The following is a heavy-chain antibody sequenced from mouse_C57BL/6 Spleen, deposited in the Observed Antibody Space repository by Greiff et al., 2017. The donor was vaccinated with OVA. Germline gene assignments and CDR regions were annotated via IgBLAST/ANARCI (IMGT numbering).Heavy chain of an antibody. Sequence: SGAELVRPGASVTLSCKASGYTFTDYEMHWVKQTPVHGLEWIGAIDPETGGTAYNQKFKGKAILTADKSSSTAYMELRSLTSEDSAVYYCTRCPYYYGSSYPYFDYWGQGTTLTVS. CDR1: GYTFTDYE. CDR3: TRCPYYYGSSYPYFDY. D-gene: IGHD1-1*01. V-gene: IGHV1-15*01. CDR2: IDPETGGT. J-gene: IGHJ2*01.